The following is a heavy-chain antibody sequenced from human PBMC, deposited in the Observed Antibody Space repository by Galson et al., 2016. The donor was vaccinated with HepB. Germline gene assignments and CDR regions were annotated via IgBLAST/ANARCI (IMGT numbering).Heavy chain of an antibody. J-gene: IGHJ6*02. V-gene: IGHV4-59*01. D-gene: IGHD3-3*01. CDR2: IFYSGTT. CDR3: ARFAYGVVISYYNGMDV. CDR1: GGSISSYY. Sequence: TLSLTCTVSGGSISSYYWSWIRQSPGKGLEWIGYIFYSGTTNYNPSLKSRVTMSVDTSKNQFSLKLRSVTAADTAVYYCARFAYGVVISYYNGMDVWGQGTTVTVTS.